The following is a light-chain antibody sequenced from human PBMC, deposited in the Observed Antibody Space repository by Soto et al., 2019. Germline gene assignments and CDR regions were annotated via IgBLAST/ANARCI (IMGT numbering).Light chain of an antibody. V-gene: IGKV3-11*01. CDR3: SQRSDWPIT. J-gene: IGKJ5*01. Sequence: EIVLTQSPATLSLSAGERASLSCGASQSISNFLAWYQQKPGQAPRLPIYDASNRATGIPARFSGSGYGTDFTLTISSLEPEDFAVYYCSQRSDWPITFGQGTRLE. CDR1: QSISNF. CDR2: DAS.